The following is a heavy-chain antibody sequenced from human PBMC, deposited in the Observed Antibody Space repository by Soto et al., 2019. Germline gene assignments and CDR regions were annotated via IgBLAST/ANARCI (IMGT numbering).Heavy chain of an antibody. CDR1: GYTFTSYY. CDR3: ARDRGGYSYGTYRDYYYYYGMDV. D-gene: IGHD5-18*01. V-gene: IGHV1-46*01. J-gene: IGHJ6*02. CDR2: INPRGGST. Sequence: ASVKVSCKASGYTFTSYYMHWVLQAPGQGLERMGIINPRGGSTSYAQKFQGRVTMTRDTSTSTVYMELSSLRSEDTAVYYCARDRGGYSYGTYRDYYYYYGMDVWGQGTTVTVSS.